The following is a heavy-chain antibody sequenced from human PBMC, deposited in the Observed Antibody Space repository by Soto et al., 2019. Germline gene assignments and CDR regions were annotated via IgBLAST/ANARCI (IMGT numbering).Heavy chain of an antibody. J-gene: IGHJ5*02. CDR2: IIPFSGAA. V-gene: IGHV1-69*01. D-gene: IGHD4-17*01. Sequence: QVQLVQSGAEVKKPGSSVKVSCKPFGGTLSSYAITWMRQAPGQGLEWMGGIIPFSGAANYAQKFQGRGTITADESTNTAYMDPSSRRSEDTAVYFCARVWVTTVTAWFDLWGQATLVTVSS. CDR3: ARVWVTTVTAWFDL. CDR1: GGTLSSYA.